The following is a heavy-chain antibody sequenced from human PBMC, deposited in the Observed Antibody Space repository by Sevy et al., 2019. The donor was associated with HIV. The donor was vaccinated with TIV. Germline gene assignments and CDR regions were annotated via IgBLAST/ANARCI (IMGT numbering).Heavy chain of an antibody. Sequence: ASVKVSCKASGYTFTSYGITWVRQAPGQGLEWMGWISAYNSKTNFAQKFQDKFTMTTDTSTSTAYLELRSLTSDDTAVYYCARDGQVYSSSSGDYHYNGMDVWGQGTTVTVSS. J-gene: IGHJ6*02. V-gene: IGHV1-18*04. CDR2: ISAYNSKT. CDR3: ARDGQVYSSSSGDYHYNGMDV. CDR1: GYTFTSYG. D-gene: IGHD6-6*01.